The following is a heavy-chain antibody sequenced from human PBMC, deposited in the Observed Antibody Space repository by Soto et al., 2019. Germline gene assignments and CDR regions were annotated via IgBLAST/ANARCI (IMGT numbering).Heavy chain of an antibody. V-gene: IGHV3-7*03. J-gene: IGHJ4*01. CDR3: AQWGHIDF. CDR2: IKADGSET. D-gene: IGHD1-26*01. CDR1: GFSFSTYW. Sequence: EVQLVESGGGLVQPGGSLRLSCAASGFSFSTYWMSWVRQVPGTGLEWVANIKADGSETYYVDSERSRFTISRDNVKTALYLQLNNQRDDDTAVYYCAQWGHIDFCGHGTLITVSS.